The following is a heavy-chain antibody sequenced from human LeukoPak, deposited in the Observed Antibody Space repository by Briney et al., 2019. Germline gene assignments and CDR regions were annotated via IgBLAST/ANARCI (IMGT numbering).Heavy chain of an antibody. CDR3: ASYPEYCSSTSCWYYFDY. Sequence: GGSLRLSRAASGFTFSSYWMSWVRQAPGKGLEWVANIKQDGSEKYYVDSVKGRFTISRDNAKNSLYLQMNSLRAEDTAVYYCASYPEYCSSTSCWYYFDYWGQGTLVTVSS. J-gene: IGHJ4*02. D-gene: IGHD2-2*01. CDR2: IKQDGSEK. V-gene: IGHV3-7*03. CDR1: GFTFSSYW.